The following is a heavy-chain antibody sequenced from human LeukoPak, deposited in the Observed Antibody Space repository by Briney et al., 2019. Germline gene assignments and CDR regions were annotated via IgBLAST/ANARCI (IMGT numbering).Heavy chain of an antibody. V-gene: IGHV3-7*01. CDR2: MNIDGSEK. D-gene: IGHD1-26*01. CDR1: WFPFRSLW. J-gene: IGHJ4*02. CDR3: ARDPVEWELLLDY. Sequence: GFLRPLLAAFWFPFRSLWIGLVRPAPGKRLEGGANMNIDGSEKYYADSAKGRFTISRDNARNSVYLQMNSLRVEDTAVYYCARDPVEWELLLDYWGQGTLVTVSS.